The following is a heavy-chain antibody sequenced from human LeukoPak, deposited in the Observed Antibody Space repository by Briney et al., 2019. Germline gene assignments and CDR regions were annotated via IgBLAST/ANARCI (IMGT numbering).Heavy chain of an antibody. CDR1: GGSISSSYW. Sequence: SETLSLTCAVSGGSISSSYWWRWVRQSPGKGLEWIGEIYHSGSTNYNPSLKSRVTISVDQSKNQFSLKLSSVTAADTAVYYCARRRNDAFDIWGQGTMVTVSS. CDR2: IYHSGST. CDR3: ARRRNDAFDI. V-gene: IGHV4-4*02. J-gene: IGHJ3*02.